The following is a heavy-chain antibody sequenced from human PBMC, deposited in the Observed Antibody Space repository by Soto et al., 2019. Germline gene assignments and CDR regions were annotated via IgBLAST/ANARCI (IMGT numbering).Heavy chain of an antibody. V-gene: IGHV1-3*05. J-gene: IGHJ4*02. D-gene: IGHD6-19*01. CDR2: INAGNGNT. CDR1: GYTFTSYA. CDR3: ARARSIAVAGQMPQTFDY. Sequence: QVQLVQSGAEEKKPGASVKVSCKASGYTFTSYAMHWVRQAPGQRLEWMGWINAGNGNTKYSQKFQGRVTITRDTSASTAYMELSSLRSEDTAVYYCARARSIAVAGQMPQTFDYWGQGTLGTVSS.